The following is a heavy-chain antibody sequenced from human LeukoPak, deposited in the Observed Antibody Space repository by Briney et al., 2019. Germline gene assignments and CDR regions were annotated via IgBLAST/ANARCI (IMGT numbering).Heavy chain of an antibody. CDR3: ARHFSPNYYFDY. CDR1: GYSFTSYW. J-gene: IGHJ4*02. CDR2: IYPGDSDT. Sequence: KSGESLQISCKGSGYSFTSYWIGWVRQLPGKGLEWMGIIYPGDSDTRYSPSFQGQVTISADKSISTAYLQWSSLKASDTAMYYCARHFSPNYYFDYWGQGTLVTVSS. V-gene: IGHV5-51*01. D-gene: IGHD2/OR15-2a*01.